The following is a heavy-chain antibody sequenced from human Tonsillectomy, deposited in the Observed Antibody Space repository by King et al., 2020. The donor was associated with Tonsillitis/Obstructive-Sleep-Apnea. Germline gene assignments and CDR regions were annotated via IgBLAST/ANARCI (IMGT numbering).Heavy chain of an antibody. D-gene: IGHD1-26*01. V-gene: IGHV5-10-1*01. CDR2: IDPIDSYT. J-gene: IGHJ4*02. Sequence: QLVQSGAEVKKPGESLRISCQGSGFSFPLYWITWVRQMPGKGLEWMGRIDPIDSYTNYSPSFQGHVTISTDTSISTAYLQWSSLKASDTAMYYCVRVSGNYREGYYFDYWGQGTLVTVSS. CDR1: GFSFPLYW. CDR3: VRVSGNYREGYYFDY.